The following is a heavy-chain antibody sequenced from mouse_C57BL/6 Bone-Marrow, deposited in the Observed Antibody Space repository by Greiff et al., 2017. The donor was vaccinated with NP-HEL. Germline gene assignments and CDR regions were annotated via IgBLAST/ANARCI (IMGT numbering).Heavy chain of an antibody. Sequence: VQLQESGAELVRPGASVTLSCKASGYTFTDYEMHWVKQTPVHGLEWIGAIDPETGGTAYNQKFKGKAILTADKSSSTAYMELRSLTSEDSAVYYCTRWYYRSGDYWGQGTTLTVSS. CDR3: TRWYYRSGDY. V-gene: IGHV1-15*01. D-gene: IGHD1-1*01. CDR2: IDPETGGT. J-gene: IGHJ2*01. CDR1: GYTFTDYE.